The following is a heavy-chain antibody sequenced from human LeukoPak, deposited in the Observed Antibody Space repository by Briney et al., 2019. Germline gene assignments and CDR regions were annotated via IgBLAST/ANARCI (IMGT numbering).Heavy chain of an antibody. J-gene: IGHJ4*02. CDR3: AKGVVGATGSYFDY. CDR1: GFTFSSYA. Sequence: PGGSLRLSCAASGFTFSSYAMSWVRQAPGKGLEWVSAISGSGGSTYYADSVKGRFTISRDNSKNTLYLQMNCLRAEDTAVYYCAKGVVGATGSYFDYWGQGTLVTVSS. D-gene: IGHD1-26*01. V-gene: IGHV3-23*01. CDR2: ISGSGGST.